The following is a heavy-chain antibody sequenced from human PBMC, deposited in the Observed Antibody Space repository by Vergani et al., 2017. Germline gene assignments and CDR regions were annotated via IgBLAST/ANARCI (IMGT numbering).Heavy chain of an antibody. CDR1: GESFSSFY. CDR3: AVRPRVNLVGEGIVTERTFDY. V-gene: IGHV4-34*02. Sequence: QVQLQQWGAGVVKPSGTLSLTCAVFGESFSSFYWSWIRQPPGKGLEWIGEINNDGHTNYNPSLESRVTVSRDTAKNQFSLNLMSVTAADTAMYYCAVRPRVNLVGEGIVTERTFDYWGQGSLVTVSS. J-gene: IGHJ4*02. D-gene: IGHD2-8*02. CDR2: INNDGHT.